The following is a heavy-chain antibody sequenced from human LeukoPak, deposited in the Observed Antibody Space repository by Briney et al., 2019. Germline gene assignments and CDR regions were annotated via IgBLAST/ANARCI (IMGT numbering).Heavy chain of an antibody. D-gene: IGHD1-26*01. CDR1: GITFSNYA. Sequence: GGSLRLSCAASGITFSNYAMSWVRQAPGKRLEWISAISGGGDTTHYADSVKGRFTFSRDNSKNTLYLQMNSLRAEDTAVYYCARPHPSGSYDWGQGTLVTVSS. V-gene: IGHV3-23*01. J-gene: IGHJ4*02. CDR2: ISGGGDTT. CDR3: ARPHPSGSYD.